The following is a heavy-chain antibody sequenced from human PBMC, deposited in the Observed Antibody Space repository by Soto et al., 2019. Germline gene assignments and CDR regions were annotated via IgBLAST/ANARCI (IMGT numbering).Heavy chain of an antibody. Sequence: ASVKVSCKASGGTFSSYAISWVRQAPGQGLEWMGGIIPIFGTAKYAQKFQGRVTITADKSTSTAYMELSSLRSEDTAVYYCARDKRIAAAVNYYYYGMDVWGQGTTVTVSS. CDR1: GGTFSSYA. J-gene: IGHJ6*02. V-gene: IGHV1-69*06. CDR3: ARDKRIAAAVNYYYYGMDV. D-gene: IGHD6-13*01. CDR2: IIPIFGTA.